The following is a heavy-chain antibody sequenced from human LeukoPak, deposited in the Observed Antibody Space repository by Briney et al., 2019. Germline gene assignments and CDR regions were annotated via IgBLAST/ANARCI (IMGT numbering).Heavy chain of an antibody. D-gene: IGHD3-10*01. CDR2: IYHSGST. V-gene: IGHV4-38-2*02. CDR3: ARGRPMVRGVISY. J-gene: IGHJ4*02. CDR1: GYSISSGYY. Sequence: PSETLSLTCTVSGYSISSGYYWGWIRQPPGKGLEWIGSIYHSGSTYYNPSLKSRVTISVDTSKNQFSLKLSSVTAADTAVYYCARGRPMVRGVISYWGQGTLVTVSS.